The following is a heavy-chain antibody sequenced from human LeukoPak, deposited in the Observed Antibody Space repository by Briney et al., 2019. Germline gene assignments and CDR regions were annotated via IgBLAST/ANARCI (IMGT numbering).Heavy chain of an antibody. CDR1: GGTFSSYA. Sequence: SVKVSCKASGGTFSSYAISWVRQAPGQGLEWMGGIIPIFGTANYAQKFQGRVTITADESTSTAYMELSSLRSEDTAVYYCARDRDDYSNPNWFDPWGQGTLVTVSS. D-gene: IGHD4-11*01. CDR2: IIPIFGTA. J-gene: IGHJ5*02. CDR3: ARDRDDYSNPNWFDP. V-gene: IGHV1-69*01.